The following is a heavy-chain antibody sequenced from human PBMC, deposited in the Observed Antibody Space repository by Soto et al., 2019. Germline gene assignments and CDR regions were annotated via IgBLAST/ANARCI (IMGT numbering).Heavy chain of an antibody. J-gene: IGHJ3*02. V-gene: IGHV3-9*01. CDR3: ARHSSLAFDI. CDR2: VSWNSGSI. Sequence: GGSLRLSCAASGFTFDDYAMHWVRQAPGKGLEWVSGVSWNSGSIGYADSVKGRFTISRDNAKKSMYLQMNSLRAEDTAVYYCARHSSLAFDIWGQGTMVTVSS. CDR1: GFTFDDYA. D-gene: IGHD6-19*01.